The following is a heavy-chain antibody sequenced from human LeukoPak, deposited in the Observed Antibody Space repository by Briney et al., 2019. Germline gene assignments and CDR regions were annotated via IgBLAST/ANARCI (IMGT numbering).Heavy chain of an antibody. CDR2: ITVSGGNT. CDR3: ARVTTVTRVFDY. V-gene: IGHV3-23*01. CDR1: GFTFGSYA. J-gene: IGHJ4*02. D-gene: IGHD4-17*01. Sequence: GGSLRLSCAVSGFTFGSYAMSWVRQAPGKGLEWVSVITVSGGNTYYADSVKGRFTISRDNAKNSLYLQMNSLRAEDTAVYYCARVTTVTRVFDYWGQGTLVTVSS.